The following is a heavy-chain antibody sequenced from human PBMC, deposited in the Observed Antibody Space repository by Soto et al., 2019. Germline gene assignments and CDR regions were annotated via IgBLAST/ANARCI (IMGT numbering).Heavy chain of an antibody. CDR3: ARQGYGSGSHLYGMDV. CDR1: GGSISSSSYY. D-gene: IGHD3-10*01. J-gene: IGHJ6*02. CDR2: IYYSGST. V-gene: IGHV4-39*01. Sequence: SETLSLTCTVSGGSISSSSYYWGWIRQPPGKGLEWIGSIYYSGSTYYNPSLKSRVTISVDTSKNQFSLKLSSVTAADTAVYYCARQGYGSGSHLYGMDVWGQGTTVTVSS.